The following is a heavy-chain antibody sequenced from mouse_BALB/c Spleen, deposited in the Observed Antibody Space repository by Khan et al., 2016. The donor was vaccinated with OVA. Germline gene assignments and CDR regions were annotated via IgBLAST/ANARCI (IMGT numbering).Heavy chain of an antibody. D-gene: IGHD2-1*01. J-gene: IGHJ3*01. CDR2: INSDGDYT. V-gene: IGHV5-9-3*01. CDR1: GFTFSTYA. CDR3: ARSPYGNFAY. Sequence: VQLKESGGGLVKPGGSLKLSCAASGFTFSTYAMSWVRQTPEKRLEWVATINSDGDYTYYLDSVKGRFTISRDNAKNTLYLQMTSLRSEDTAMYYCARSPYGNFAYWGQGTLVTVS.